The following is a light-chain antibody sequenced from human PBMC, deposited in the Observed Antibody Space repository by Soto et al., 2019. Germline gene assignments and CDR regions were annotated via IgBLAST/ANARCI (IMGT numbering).Light chain of an antibody. J-gene: IGKJ1*01. V-gene: IGKV1-17*01. CDR1: QSIKKA. CDR2: AAS. Sequence: QLTQAPSSLSGSFGDRVTITCRASQSIKKALNWYQQKPGKAPKLLIFAASNLQSGVPSRFSGSGSGTEFTLTISSLQPDDFATYYCQHYNSYSEAFGQGTKVDIK. CDR3: QHYNSYSEA.